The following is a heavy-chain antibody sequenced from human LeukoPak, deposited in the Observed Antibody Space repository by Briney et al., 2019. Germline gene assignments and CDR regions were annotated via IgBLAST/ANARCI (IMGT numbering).Heavy chain of an antibody. CDR1: GYTFTSYY. CDR2: INPSGGST. J-gene: IGHJ3*02. V-gene: IGHV1-46*01. Sequence: ASVKVSCKASGYTFTSYYMHWVRQAPGQGLEWMGIINPSGGSTSYAQKFQGRVTMTRDMSTSTVYMELSSLRSEDTAVYYCARALHDFRQLFDIWGQGTMVTVSS. CDR3: ARALHDFRQLFDI. D-gene: IGHD3-3*01.